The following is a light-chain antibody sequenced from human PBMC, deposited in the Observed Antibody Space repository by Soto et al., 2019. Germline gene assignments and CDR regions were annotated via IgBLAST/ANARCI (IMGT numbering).Light chain of an antibody. V-gene: IGLV1-40*01. Sequence: QLVLTQPPSVSGAPGQRVTISCTGSSSNIGAGYDVHWYQQLPGTAPKLLIQGNSNRPSGVPDRFSGSKSGTSASLAITGLQAEDEADYYCQSYDSSLSGSVFGGGTKVTVL. CDR3: QSYDSSLSGSV. J-gene: IGLJ2*01. CDR1: SSNIGAGYD. CDR2: GNS.